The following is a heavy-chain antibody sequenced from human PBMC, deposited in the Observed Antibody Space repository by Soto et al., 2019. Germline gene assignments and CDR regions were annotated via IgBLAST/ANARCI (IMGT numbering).Heavy chain of an antibody. CDR1: GGSISSYY. J-gene: IGHJ4*02. CDR2: IYYSGST. D-gene: IGHD2-15*01. CDR3: ARDFGYCSGGSCYSGFDY. V-gene: IGHV4-59*01. Sequence: QVQLQESGPGLVKPSETLSLTCTVSGGSISSYYWSWIRQPPGKGLEWIGYIYYSGSTNYNPSLKSRVTISVDTSKNQFSLKLSSVTAADTAVYYCARDFGYCSGGSCYSGFDYWGQGTLVTVSS.